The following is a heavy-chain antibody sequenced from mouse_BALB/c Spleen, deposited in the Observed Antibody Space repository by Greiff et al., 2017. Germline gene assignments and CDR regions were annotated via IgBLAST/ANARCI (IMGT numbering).Heavy chain of an antibody. CDR2: ISSGSSTI. CDR1: GFTFSSFG. V-gene: IGHV5-17*02. Sequence: EVQGVESGGGLVQPGGSRKLSCAASGFTFSSFGMHWVRQAPEKGLEWVAYISSGSSTIYYADTVKGRFTISRDNPKNTLFLQMTSLRSEDTAMYYCARSNYYGSSYHYFDYGGQGTTLTVSS. CDR3: ARSNYYGSSYHYFDY. J-gene: IGHJ2*01. D-gene: IGHD1-1*01.